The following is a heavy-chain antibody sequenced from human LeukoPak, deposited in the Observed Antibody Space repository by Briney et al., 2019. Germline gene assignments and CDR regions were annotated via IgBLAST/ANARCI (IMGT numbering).Heavy chain of an antibody. CDR3: ARGWRGSYNGDAFDI. CDR2: IIPIFGTA. CDR1: GGTISSYA. V-gene: IGHV1-69*13. J-gene: IGHJ3*02. D-gene: IGHD1-26*01. Sequence: SVKVSCKASGGTISSYAISWVRQAPGQGLEWMGGIIPIFGTANYAQKFQGRVTITADESTSTAYMELSSLRSEDTAVYYCARGWRGSYNGDAFDIWGQGTMVTVSS.